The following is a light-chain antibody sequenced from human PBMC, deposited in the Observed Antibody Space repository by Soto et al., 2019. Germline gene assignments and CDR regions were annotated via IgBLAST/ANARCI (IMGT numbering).Light chain of an antibody. J-gene: IGKJ1*01. Sequence: DIQMTQSPSSLSASVGDRVTISCRASQSISTYLNWYQQKPGKAPKVLIYGASSLPSGVPSRFSGSGSETDFTLIISSLQPDDFATYYCQQSHSGKTFGQGTKVDFK. CDR1: QSISTY. V-gene: IGKV1-39*01. CDR3: QQSHSGKT. CDR2: GAS.